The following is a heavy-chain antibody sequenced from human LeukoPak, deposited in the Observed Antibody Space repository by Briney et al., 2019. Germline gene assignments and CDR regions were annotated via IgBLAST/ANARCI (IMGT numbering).Heavy chain of an antibody. J-gene: IGHJ4*02. CDR1: GYTFTNYW. CDR3: ARRPYDSSGYYFDY. Sequence: GESLKISCKGSGYTFTNYWIGWVRQVPGQGLEWMAIIYPSDSDTRYSPSFQGQVTISADKSISTAYLQWSSLKASDTATYYCARRPYDSSGYYFDYWGQGTLVTVSS. D-gene: IGHD3-22*01. V-gene: IGHV5-51*01. CDR2: IYPSDSDT.